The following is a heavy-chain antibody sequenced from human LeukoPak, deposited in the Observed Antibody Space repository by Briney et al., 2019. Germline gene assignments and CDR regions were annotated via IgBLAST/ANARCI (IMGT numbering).Heavy chain of an antibody. D-gene: IGHD3-10*01. V-gene: IGHV4-34*01. CDR1: GGSFSGYY. CDR3: ARNYYGSGSLDY. J-gene: IGHJ4*02. CDR2: INHSGST. Sequence: SETLSLTCAVYGGSFSGYYWSWIRQPPGKGLEWIGEINHSGSTNYNPSLKSRVTIPVDTSKNQFSLKLSSVTAADTAVYYCARNYYGSGSLDYWGQGTLVAVSS.